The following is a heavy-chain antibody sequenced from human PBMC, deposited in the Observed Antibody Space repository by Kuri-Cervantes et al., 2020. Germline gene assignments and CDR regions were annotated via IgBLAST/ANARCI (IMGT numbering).Heavy chain of an antibody. CDR3: ARENWGLNDAFDS. J-gene: IGHJ3*02. Sequence: SETLSLTCAVYGGSFSDHLWTWIRQSPGKGLEWIGEINHRGRATYNSSLESRVTISVDTSKNQFSLKFTSVTAADTAVYYCARENWGLNDAFDSWGQGTMVTVSS. D-gene: IGHD7-27*01. CDR1: GGSFSDHL. V-gene: IGHV4-34*01. CDR2: INHRGRA.